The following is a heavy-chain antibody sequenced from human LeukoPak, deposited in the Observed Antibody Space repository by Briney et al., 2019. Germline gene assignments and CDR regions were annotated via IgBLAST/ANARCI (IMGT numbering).Heavy chain of an antibody. CDR1: GGSISSSSYY. Sequence: SETLSLTCTVSGGSISSSSYYWGWIRQPPGKGLEWIGSIYYSGSTYYNPSLKSRVTISVDTSKNQFSLKLSSVTAADTAVYYCARAKGRTGGRYYFDYWGQGTLVTVSS. CDR2: IYYSGST. V-gene: IGHV4-39*07. D-gene: IGHD7-27*01. CDR3: ARAKGRTGGRYYFDY. J-gene: IGHJ4*02.